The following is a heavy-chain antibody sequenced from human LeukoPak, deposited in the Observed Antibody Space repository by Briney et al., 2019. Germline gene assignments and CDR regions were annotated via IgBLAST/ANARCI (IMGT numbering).Heavy chain of an antibody. V-gene: IGHV3-23*01. D-gene: IGHD3-10*01. CDR2: ISCSAETT. Sequence: GGSLRLSCAASVFTFSHYVMTWVRQAPGKGLEWVSTISCSAETTYYADSEKGRFTISRENSKKTLYLQMNSMKAEDTAVYYCAAFFGSGTYFIDYWGQGTMVSVSS. CDR3: AAFFGSGTYFIDY. J-gene: IGHJ4*02. CDR1: VFTFSHYV.